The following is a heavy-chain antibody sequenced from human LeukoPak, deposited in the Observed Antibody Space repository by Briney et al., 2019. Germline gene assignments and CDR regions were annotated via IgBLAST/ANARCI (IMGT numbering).Heavy chain of an antibody. V-gene: IGHV3-53*01. CDR1: GFSVSSNY. Sequence: GGSLRLSCAASGFSVSSNYMNWVRHAPGKGLEWVSLIYSGGNTYYADSVKGRFTISRDNSKNKLYLQMNSLIAEDTAMYYCARQWVGLYYFDSWGQGALVTVSS. D-gene: IGHD1-26*01. J-gene: IGHJ4*02. CDR3: ARQWVGLYYFDS. CDR2: IYSGGNT.